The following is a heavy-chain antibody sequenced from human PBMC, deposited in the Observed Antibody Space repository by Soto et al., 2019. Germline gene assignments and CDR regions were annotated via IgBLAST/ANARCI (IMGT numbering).Heavy chain of an antibody. D-gene: IGHD3-9*01. Sequence: LRLTCTEAGSSISSDYWSWIRQPAGKGLEWIGRIYTSGSTNYNPSLKSRVTMSVDTSKNQFSLKLSSVTAADTAVYYCGAYYDILTPTKVLGWGQGTLVPSP. V-gene: IGHV4-4*07. CDR3: GAYYDILTPTKVLG. J-gene: IGHJ4*02. CDR2: IYTSGST. CDR1: GSSISSDY.